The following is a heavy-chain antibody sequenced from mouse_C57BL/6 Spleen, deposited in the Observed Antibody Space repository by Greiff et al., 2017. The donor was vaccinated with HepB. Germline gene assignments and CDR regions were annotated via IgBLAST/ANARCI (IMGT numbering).Heavy chain of an antibody. V-gene: IGHV5-17*01. CDR3: AMNGYPLDY. CDR2: ISTGSSTI. J-gene: IGHJ2*01. D-gene: IGHD2-2*01. CDR1: GFTFSDYG. Sequence: EVKLVESGGGLVKPGGSLKLSCAASGFTFSDYGMHWVRQAPEQGLEWVAYISTGSSTIYYADTVKGRFTIYRDNAKNTLFLQMTSLRSEDTAMYYCAMNGYPLDYWGQGTILTVSS.